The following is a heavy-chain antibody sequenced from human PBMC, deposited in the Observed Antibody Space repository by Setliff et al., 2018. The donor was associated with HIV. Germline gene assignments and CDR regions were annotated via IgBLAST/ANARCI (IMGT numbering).Heavy chain of an antibody. CDR1: GGSVSSGGYY. D-gene: IGHD1-7*01. V-gene: IGHV4-39*01. CDR3: ARHHELTAHGLFDS. Sequence: PSETLSLTCTVSGGSVSSGGYYWSWIRQHPGRGLEWIGYISNSGSTYYNPSLKSRFTISVDVSKNQFSLKLTSVTAADTAVYYCARHHELTAHGLFDSWGQGTLVTVSS. J-gene: IGHJ4*02. CDR2: ISNSGST.